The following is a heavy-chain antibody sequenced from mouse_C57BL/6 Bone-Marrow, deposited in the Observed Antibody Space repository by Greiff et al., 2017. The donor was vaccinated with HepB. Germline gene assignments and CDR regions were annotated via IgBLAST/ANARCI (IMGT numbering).Heavy chain of an antibody. J-gene: IGHJ4*01. CDR2: ISDGGSYT. CDR3: ARETAQAYYAMDY. CDR1: GFTFSSYA. Sequence: EVHLVESGGGLVKPGGSLKLSCAASGFTFSSYAMSWVRQTPEKRLEWVATISDGGSYTYYPDNVKGRFTISRDNAKNNLYLQMSHLKSEDTAMYYCARETAQAYYAMDYWGQGTSVTVSS. D-gene: IGHD3-2*02. V-gene: IGHV5-4*01.